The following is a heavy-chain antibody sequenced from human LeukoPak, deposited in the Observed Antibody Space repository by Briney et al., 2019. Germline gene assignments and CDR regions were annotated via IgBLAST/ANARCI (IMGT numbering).Heavy chain of an antibody. Sequence: PGGSLRLSCAASGFTLSSYAMSWVRQAPGKGLEWVSAISGSGGSTYYADSVKGRFTISRDDSKNTLYLQMNSLRAEDTAVYYCAKDFPPIAAAGHYFDYWGQGTLVTVSS. D-gene: IGHD6-13*01. CDR2: ISGSGGST. CDR3: AKDFPPIAAAGHYFDY. J-gene: IGHJ4*02. CDR1: GFTLSSYA. V-gene: IGHV3-23*01.